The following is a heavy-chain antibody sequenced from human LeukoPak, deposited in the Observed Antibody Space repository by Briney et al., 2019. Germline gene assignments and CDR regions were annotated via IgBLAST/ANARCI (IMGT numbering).Heavy chain of an antibody. D-gene: IGHD3-22*01. CDR3: ARDWEPYYYDSSEGAFDI. Sequence: ASVKVSCKASGYTFTSYYMHWVRQAPGQGLEWMGIINPSGGSTSYAQKFQGRVTMTRDMSTSTVYMELSSLRSDDTAVYYCARDWEPYYYDSSEGAFDIWGQGTMVTVSS. J-gene: IGHJ3*02. CDR2: INPSGGST. CDR1: GYTFTSYY. V-gene: IGHV1-46*01.